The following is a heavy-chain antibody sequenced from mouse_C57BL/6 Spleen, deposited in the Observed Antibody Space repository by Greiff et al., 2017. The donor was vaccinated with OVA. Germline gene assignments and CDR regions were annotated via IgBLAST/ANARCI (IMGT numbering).Heavy chain of an antibody. CDR2: IHPNSCST. J-gene: IGHJ2*01. CDR3: ERDSVYYYGSSYDYFDY. D-gene: IGHD1-1*01. Sequence: VQLQQPGAELVKPGASVKLSCKASGYTFTSYWMHWVKQRPGQGLAWIGMIHPNSCSTNYNEKFTSKATLTVDKSSSTADMQLSSLISEDSSVYSGERDSVYYYGSSYDYFDYWGQGTTLTVSS. V-gene: IGHV1-64*01. CDR1: GYTFTSYW.